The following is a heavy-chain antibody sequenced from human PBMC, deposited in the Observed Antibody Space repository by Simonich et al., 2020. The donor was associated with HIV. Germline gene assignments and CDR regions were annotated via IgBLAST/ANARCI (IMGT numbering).Heavy chain of an antibody. CDR3: ARQSGYVDAFDI. J-gene: IGHJ3*02. D-gene: IGHD5-12*01. Sequence: QVQLQQWGAGLLQPSETLSLTCAVYGGALMGHYWGRLSQTPGKGLEWSGESDHTGVTDFNPSLKVLVTISVVTSKTQCSLKVNSVTAADTAVYYCARQSGYVDAFDIWGQGTMVTVSS. V-gene: IGHV4-34*01. CDR2: SDHTGVT. CDR1: GGALMGHY.